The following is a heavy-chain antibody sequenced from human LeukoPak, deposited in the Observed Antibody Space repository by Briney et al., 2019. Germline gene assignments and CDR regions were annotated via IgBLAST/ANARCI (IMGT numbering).Heavy chain of an antibody. CDR3: ARDQGYSSGWYYFDY. J-gene: IGHJ4*02. CDR2: INPSGGNT. Sequence: ASVKVSCKASGYTFTSYYMHWVRQAPGQGLEWMGIINPSGGNTDYAQKFQGRVTMTRDTSTSTVYMDLSGLRSEGTAVYYCARDQGYSSGWYYFDYWGQGTLVTVSS. V-gene: IGHV1-46*01. D-gene: IGHD6-19*01. CDR1: GYTFTSYY.